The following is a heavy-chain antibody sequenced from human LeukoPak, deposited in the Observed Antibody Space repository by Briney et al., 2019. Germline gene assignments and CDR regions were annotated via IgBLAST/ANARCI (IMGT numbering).Heavy chain of an antibody. D-gene: IGHD3-10*01. J-gene: IGHJ4*02. CDR2: ISYDGSNK. CDR3: AKDGASEVGFDY. Sequence: GGSLRLSCAASGFTFSSYGMHWVRQAPGKGLEWVALISYDGSNKYYADSVKGRFTISRDNSKSTLYLQMNSLSAEDTAVFYCAKDGASEVGFDYWGQGTLVTVSS. CDR1: GFTFSSYG. V-gene: IGHV3-30*18.